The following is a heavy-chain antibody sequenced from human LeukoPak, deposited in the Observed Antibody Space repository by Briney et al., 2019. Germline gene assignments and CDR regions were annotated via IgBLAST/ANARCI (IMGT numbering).Heavy chain of an antibody. CDR1: GFTFSRNW. J-gene: IGHJ5*02. V-gene: IGHV3-7*01. D-gene: IGHD3-16*01. Sequence: PGGSLRLSCVASGFTFSRNWMSWVRQAPGKGLESVRNIQPDGSEQYPVHSVKGRFTISRDNARNSLFLRMNSLRVEDTAVYYCASQSFARFDAWGQGTLVTASS. CDR3: ASQSFARFDA. CDR2: IQPDGSEQ.